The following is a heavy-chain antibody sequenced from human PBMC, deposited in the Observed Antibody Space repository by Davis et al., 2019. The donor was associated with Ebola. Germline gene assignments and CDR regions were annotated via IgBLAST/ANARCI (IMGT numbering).Heavy chain of an antibody. J-gene: IGHJ6*03. CDR1: GGSISSYY. CDR3: ARIRRVGYCSSTSCSRGRYMDV. V-gene: IGHV4-59*01. Sequence: PSETLSLTCTVSGGSISSYYWSWIRQPPGKGLEWIGYIYYSGSTNYNPSLKSRVTISVDTSKNQFSLKLSSVTAADTAVYYCARIRRVGYCSSTSCSRGRYMDVWGKGTTVTVSS. D-gene: IGHD2-2*01. CDR2: IYYSGST.